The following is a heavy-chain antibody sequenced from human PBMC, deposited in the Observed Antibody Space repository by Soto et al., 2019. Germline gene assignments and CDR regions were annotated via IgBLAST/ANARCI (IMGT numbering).Heavy chain of an antibody. D-gene: IGHD6-13*01. V-gene: IGHV3-7*01. CDR3: ARSFSSWYPGEFDP. J-gene: IGHJ5*02. CDR2: IKQDGSEK. CDR1: GFTFSSYW. Sequence: PGGSLRLSCAASGFTFSSYWMSWVRQAPGKGLEWVANIKQDGSEKYYVDSVKGRFTISRDNAKNSLYLQMNSLRAEDTAVYYCARSFSSWYPGEFDPWGQGTLVTVSS.